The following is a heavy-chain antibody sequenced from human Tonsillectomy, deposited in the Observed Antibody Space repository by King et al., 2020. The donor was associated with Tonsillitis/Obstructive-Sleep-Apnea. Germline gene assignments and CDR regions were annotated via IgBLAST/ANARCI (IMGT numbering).Heavy chain of an antibody. J-gene: IGHJ5*02. D-gene: IGHD1-14*01. CDR3: ARQYNVYNWFDP. V-gene: IGHV4-59*08. CDR2: IYYSGST. Sequence: QLQESGPGLVKPSETLSLTCTVSGDSISSYYWSWIRQPPGKGLEWIGYIYYSGSTKYNPPLKSRVTISVDTSKNQFSLKLSSVTAADTAVYYCARQYNVYNWFDPWGQGTLVTVSS. CDR1: GDSISSYY.